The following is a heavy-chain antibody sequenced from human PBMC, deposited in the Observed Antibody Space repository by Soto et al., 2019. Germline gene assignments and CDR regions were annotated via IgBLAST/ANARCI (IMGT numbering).Heavy chain of an antibody. Sequence: EVQLVESGGGLVKPGGSLRLSCAASGFTFSSYSMNWVRQAPGKGLEWVSSISSSSSYIYYADSVKGRFTISRDNAKNSLYLQMNSLRAEDTAVYYCARERVRVLEWFQWRYYGMDVWVQGTTVTVSS. CDR1: GFTFSSYS. CDR2: ISSSSSYI. CDR3: ARERVRVLEWFQWRYYGMDV. J-gene: IGHJ6*02. D-gene: IGHD3-3*01. V-gene: IGHV3-21*01.